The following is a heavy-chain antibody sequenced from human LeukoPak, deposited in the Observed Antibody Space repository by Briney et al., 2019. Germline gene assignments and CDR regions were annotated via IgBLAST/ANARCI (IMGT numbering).Heavy chain of an antibody. CDR3: GSSGTAMGGDWFDP. V-gene: IGHV3-21*01. CDR1: GFTFSSYS. D-gene: IGHD5-18*01. Sequence: GGSLRLSCAASGFTFSSYSINWVRQAPGKGLEWVSSINSSSSYIYYEDSVKGRFTISRDNAKNSLYLQMNSLRADETAVYYSGSSGTAMGGDWFDPWGQGTLVTVSS. CDR2: INSSSSYI. J-gene: IGHJ5*02.